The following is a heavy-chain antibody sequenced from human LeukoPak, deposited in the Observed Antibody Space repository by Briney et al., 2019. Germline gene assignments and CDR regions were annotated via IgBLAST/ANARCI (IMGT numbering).Heavy chain of an antibody. CDR1: GGSISSGGYY. CDR2: IYHSGST. Sequence: SETLSLTCTVSGGSISSGGYYWSWIRQPPGKGLEWIGYIYHSGSTYYNPSLKSRVAISVDRSKNQFSLKLSSVTAADTAVYYCARVWIFGEGGIHYYYYMDVWGKGTTVTVSS. J-gene: IGHJ6*03. D-gene: IGHD3-3*01. CDR3: ARVWIFGEGGIHYYYYMDV. V-gene: IGHV4-30-2*01.